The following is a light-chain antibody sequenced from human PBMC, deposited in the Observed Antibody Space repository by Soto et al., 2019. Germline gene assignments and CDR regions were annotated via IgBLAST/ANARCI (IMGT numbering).Light chain of an antibody. Sequence: QSALTQPPSASGSPGQSVTISCTGTSSDVGGYNSVSWYQQNPGKASKVIIFEVTKRPSGVPDRFSGSKSGNTASLTVSGLQAEDEAEYYCSSFAGSHFYVLFGGGTKLTVL. CDR3: SSFAGSHFYVL. CDR2: EVT. CDR1: SSDVGGYNS. J-gene: IGLJ2*01. V-gene: IGLV2-8*01.